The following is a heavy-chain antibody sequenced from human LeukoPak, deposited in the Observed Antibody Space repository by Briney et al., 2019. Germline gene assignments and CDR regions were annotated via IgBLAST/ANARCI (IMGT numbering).Heavy chain of an antibody. D-gene: IGHD2-2*01. V-gene: IGHV1-69*02. CDR1: GGTFSSYT. CDR3: ARVMYPYYMEV. CDR2: IIPILGIA. Sequence: SVKVSCKASGGTFSSYTISWVRQAPGQGLEWMGRIIPILGIANYAQKFQGRVTITADKSTSTAYMELSSLRSEDTAAFYCARVMYPYYMEVWAKGTAVTVFS. J-gene: IGHJ6*03.